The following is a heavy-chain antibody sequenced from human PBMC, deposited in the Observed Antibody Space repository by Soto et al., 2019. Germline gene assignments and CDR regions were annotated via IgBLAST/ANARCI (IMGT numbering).Heavy chain of an antibody. CDR3: AKDTGYSSSWYIRVDHYYYGMDV. V-gene: IGHV3-30*18. CDR2: ISYDGSNK. J-gene: IGHJ6*02. CDR1: GFTFSSYG. Sequence: PGGSLRLSCAASGFTFSSYGMHWVRQAPGKGLEWVAVISYDGSNKYYADSVKGRFTISRDNSKNTLYLQMNSLRAEDTAVYYCAKDTGYSSSWYIRVDHYYYGMDVWGQGTTVTVSS. D-gene: IGHD6-13*01.